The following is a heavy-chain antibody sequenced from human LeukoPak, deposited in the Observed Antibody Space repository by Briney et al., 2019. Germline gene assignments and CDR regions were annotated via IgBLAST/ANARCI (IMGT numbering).Heavy chain of an antibody. Sequence: PSEALSLTRTVSGGSISSYYWSWIRQPPGKGLEWIGYIYYSGSTNYNPSLKSRVTISVDTSKNQFSLKLSSVTAADTALYYCAKDMNRQPGLFDYWGQGTLVTVSS. D-gene: IGHD1-14*01. CDR2: IYYSGST. V-gene: IGHV4-59*01. J-gene: IGHJ4*02. CDR1: GGSISSYY. CDR3: AKDMNRQPGLFDY.